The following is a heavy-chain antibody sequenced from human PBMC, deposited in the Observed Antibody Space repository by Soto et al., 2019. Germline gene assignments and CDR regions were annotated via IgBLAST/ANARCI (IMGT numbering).Heavy chain of an antibody. Sequence: SVKVSCKASGGTFSSYAISWVRQAPGQGLEWMGGIIPIFGTANYAQKYQGRVTITADKSTSTAYMELSSLRSEDTAVFYCASPSHYYDSSGAPYYYGMDVGGQGTTVTV. V-gene: IGHV1-69*06. J-gene: IGHJ6*02. CDR3: ASPSHYYDSSGAPYYYGMDV. D-gene: IGHD3-22*01. CDR2: IIPIFGTA. CDR1: GGTFSSYA.